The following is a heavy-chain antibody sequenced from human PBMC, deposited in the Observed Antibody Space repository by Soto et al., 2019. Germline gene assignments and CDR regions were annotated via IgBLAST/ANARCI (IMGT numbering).Heavy chain of an antibody. Sequence: TLSLTCTVSGCSISRGDYYWSWIRQPPGKGLEWIGYIYYSGSTYYNPSLKSRVTISVDTSKNQFSLKLSSVTAADTAVYYCARDRFLEWLSHGMDVWGQGTTVTVSS. D-gene: IGHD3-3*01. CDR3: ARDRFLEWLSHGMDV. CDR2: IYYSGST. J-gene: IGHJ6*02. CDR1: GCSISRGDYY. V-gene: IGHV4-30-4*01.